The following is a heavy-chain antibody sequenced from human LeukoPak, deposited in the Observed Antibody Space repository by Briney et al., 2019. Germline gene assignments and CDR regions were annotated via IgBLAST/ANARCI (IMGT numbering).Heavy chain of an antibody. D-gene: IGHD3-10*01. J-gene: IGHJ3*02. Sequence: SETLSLTCAVYGGSFSGYYWSWIRQPPGKGLEWIGETNHSGSTNYNPSLKSRVTISVDTSKNQFSLKLSSVTAADTAVYYCARVGYGSGSYYNNAFDIWGQGTMVTVSS. V-gene: IGHV4-34*01. CDR2: TNHSGST. CDR1: GGSFSGYY. CDR3: ARVGYGSGSYYNNAFDI.